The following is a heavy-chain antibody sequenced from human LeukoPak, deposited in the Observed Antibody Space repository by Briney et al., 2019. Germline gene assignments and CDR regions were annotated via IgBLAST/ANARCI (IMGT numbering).Heavy chain of an antibody. D-gene: IGHD2-2*01. V-gene: IGHV1-69*04. CDR1: GGTFSSYA. J-gene: IGHJ4*02. CDR2: IFPNLGIA. Sequence: GSSVKVSCKASGGTFSSYAISWVRQAPGQGLEWMGRIFPNLGIANYAQKFQGRVTITADKYTSSDYIDLSSLRSEDTRGYYCARILHHCSSSSCFVNYWGQGALVIVSS. CDR3: ARILHHCSSSSCFVNY.